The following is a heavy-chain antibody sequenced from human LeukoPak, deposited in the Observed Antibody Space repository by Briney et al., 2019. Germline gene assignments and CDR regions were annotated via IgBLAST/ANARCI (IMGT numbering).Heavy chain of an antibody. D-gene: IGHD3-9*01. CDR3: ARGPLNGITEYFQR. V-gene: IGHV4-61*02. J-gene: IGHJ1*01. CDR1: GGSIGSGRYS. CDR2: IYTSGST. Sequence: PSETLSLTCTVSGGSIGSGRYSWSWIRQLAGKGLEWIGRIYTSGSTNYNPSLKSRVTISVDTSKNQFSLKLSSVTAADTAVYYCARGPLNGITEYFQRWGQGTLVTVSS.